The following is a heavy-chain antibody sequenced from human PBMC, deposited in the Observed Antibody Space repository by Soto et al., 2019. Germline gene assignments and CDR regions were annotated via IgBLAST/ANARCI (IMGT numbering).Heavy chain of an antibody. CDR1: GFTFSSYA. CDR2: ISGSGGST. V-gene: IGHV3-23*01. J-gene: IGHJ4*02. CDR3: AKDPNSVGGSWIQLWADY. Sequence: GGSLRLSCAASGFTFSSYAMSWVRQAPGKGLEWVSAISGSGGSTYYADSVKGRFTISRDNSKNTLYLQMNSLRAEDTAVYYCAKDPNSVGGSWIQLWADYWGQGTLVTVSS. D-gene: IGHD5-18*01.